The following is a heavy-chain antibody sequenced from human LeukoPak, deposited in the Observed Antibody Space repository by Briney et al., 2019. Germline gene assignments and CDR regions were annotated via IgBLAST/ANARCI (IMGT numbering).Heavy chain of an antibody. Sequence: SETLSLTCTVSGYSIRSGFYWGWIRQAPGKGLEWIGSIFQGGTTFYNPSLKSRVIISADTSNNEFSLKLSSVTAADTAVYYCARDNNIYGSGRGYLDVWGKGTTVTVSS. CDR1: GYSIRSGFY. J-gene: IGHJ6*03. V-gene: IGHV4-38-2*02. CDR2: IFQGGTT. D-gene: IGHD3-10*01. CDR3: ARDNNIYGSGRGYLDV.